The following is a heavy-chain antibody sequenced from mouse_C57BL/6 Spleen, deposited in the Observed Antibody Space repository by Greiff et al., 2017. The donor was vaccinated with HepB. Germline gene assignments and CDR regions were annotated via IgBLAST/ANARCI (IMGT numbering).Heavy chain of an antibody. CDR2: ISSGSSTI. Sequence: EVKLVESGGGLVKPGGSLKLSCAASGFTFSDYGMHWVRQAPEKGLEWVAYISSGSSTIYYADTVKGRFTISRDNAKNTLFLQMTSLRSEDTAMYYCARGPYYYGSSHYFDYWGQGTTLTVSS. CDR3: ARGPYYYGSSHYFDY. V-gene: IGHV5-17*01. CDR1: GFTFSDYG. D-gene: IGHD1-1*01. J-gene: IGHJ2*01.